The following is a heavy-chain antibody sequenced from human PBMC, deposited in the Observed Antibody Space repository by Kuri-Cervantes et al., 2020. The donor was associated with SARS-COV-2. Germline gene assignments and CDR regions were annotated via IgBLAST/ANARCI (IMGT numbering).Heavy chain of an antibody. D-gene: IGHD3-3*01. CDR2: IRYDGSNK. Sequence: GSLRLSCAASGFTFSSYGMHWVRQAPGKGLEWVAFIRYDGSNKYYADSVKGRFTISRDNSKNTLYLQMNSLRAEDTAVYYCAKDANDFWSGYYLDYWGQGTLVTVSS. J-gene: IGHJ4*02. CDR3: AKDANDFWSGYYLDY. CDR1: GFTFSSYG. V-gene: IGHV3-30*02.